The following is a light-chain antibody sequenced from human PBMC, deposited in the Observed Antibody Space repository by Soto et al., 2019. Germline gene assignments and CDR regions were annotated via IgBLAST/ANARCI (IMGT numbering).Light chain of an antibody. J-gene: IGLJ3*02. V-gene: IGLV2-8*01. CDR3: SSYAGGIKWV. CDR1: SSDVGGYNF. CDR2: EVS. Sequence: QSVLTQPPSASGSPGQSVTISCTGTSSDVGGYNFVSWYQQHPGKAPKFMIYEVSKRPSGVPDRFSGSKSGNTASLTFSGLQAEDEADDYCSSYAGGIKWVFGGGTKLTVL.